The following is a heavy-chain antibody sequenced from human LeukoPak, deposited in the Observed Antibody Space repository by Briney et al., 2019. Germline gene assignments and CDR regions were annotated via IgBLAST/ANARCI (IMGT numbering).Heavy chain of an antibody. CDR3: ARGALQQPKGFDY. CDR1: GGTFSSYA. D-gene: IGHD6-13*01. V-gene: IGHV1-69*13. Sequence: VASVKVSCKASGGTFSSYAISWVRQAPGQGLEWMGGIIPIFGTANYAQKFHGRVTITADESTSTAYMELSSLRSEDTAVYYCARGALQQPKGFDYSGQGTLVTVSS. CDR2: IIPIFGTA. J-gene: IGHJ4*02.